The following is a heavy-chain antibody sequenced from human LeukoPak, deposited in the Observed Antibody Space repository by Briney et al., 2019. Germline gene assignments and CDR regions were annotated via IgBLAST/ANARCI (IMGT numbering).Heavy chain of an antibody. CDR3: ARGIAARPVDY. V-gene: IGHV3-30*03. CDR2: ISYDGSNK. D-gene: IGHD6-6*01. CDR1: GFTFSSNG. Sequence: PGGSLRLSCAASGFTFSSNGMHWVRQAPGKGLEWVAVISYDGSNKYYADSVKGRFTISRDNSKNTLYLQMNSLRAEDTAVYYCARGIAARPVDYWGQGTLVTVSS. J-gene: IGHJ4*02.